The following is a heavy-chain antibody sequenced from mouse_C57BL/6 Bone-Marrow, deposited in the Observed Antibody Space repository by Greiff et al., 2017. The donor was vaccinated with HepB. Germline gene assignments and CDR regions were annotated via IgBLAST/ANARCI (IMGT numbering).Heavy chain of an antibody. Sequence: VQLKESGPGLVKPSQSLSLTCSVPGYSITSGYYWNWIRQFPGNKLEWMGYISYDGSNNYNPSLKNRISITRDTSKNQFFLKLNSVTTEDTATYYCALYGNWYFDVWGTGTTVTVSS. D-gene: IGHD1-1*02. CDR3: ALYGNWYFDV. V-gene: IGHV3-6*01. J-gene: IGHJ1*03. CDR2: ISYDGSN. CDR1: GYSITSGYY.